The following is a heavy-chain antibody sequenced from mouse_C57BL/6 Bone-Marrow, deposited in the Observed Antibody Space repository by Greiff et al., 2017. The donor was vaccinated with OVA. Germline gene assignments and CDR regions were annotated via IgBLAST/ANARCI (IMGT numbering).Heavy chain of an antibody. J-gene: IGHJ4*01. CDR3: ARFFNYGYAMGY. Sequence: EVMLVESGGGLVQPGESLKLSCESNEYEFPSHDMSWVRKTPGKRLELVAAINSDGGSTYYPDTMERRIIIARDNTNKTRYLQMSSLRSEDTALYYCARFFNYGYAMGYWGQGTSVTVSS. D-gene: IGHD1-1*02. V-gene: IGHV5-2*03. CDR2: INSDGGST. CDR1: EYEFPSHD.